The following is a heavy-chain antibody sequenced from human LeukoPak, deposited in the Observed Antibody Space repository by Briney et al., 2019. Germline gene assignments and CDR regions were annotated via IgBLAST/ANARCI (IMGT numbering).Heavy chain of an antibody. CDR2: IYYSGST. J-gene: IGHJ3*02. V-gene: IGHV4-34*01. Sequence: SETLSLTCAVYGGSFSGYYWSWIRQPPGKGLEWIGSIYYSGSTYYNPSLKSRVTISVDTSKNQFSLKLSSVTAADTAVYYCARLPYKKEATGAFDIWGQGTMVTVSS. D-gene: IGHD1-26*01. CDR3: ARLPYKKEATGAFDI. CDR1: GGSFSGYY.